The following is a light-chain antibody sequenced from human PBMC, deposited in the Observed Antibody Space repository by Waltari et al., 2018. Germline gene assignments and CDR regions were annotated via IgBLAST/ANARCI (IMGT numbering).Light chain of an antibody. CDR1: QSVGSN. Sequence: ETVMTQSPATLSLSPGERATLSCRASQSVGSNLAWYQQKPGQAPRLLLYGASTRATGLPARFSGSGSGTEFTLTISSLQSEDFALYYCLQYDDWPPLTFGGGTMLEIK. CDR3: LQYDDWPPLT. CDR2: GAS. J-gene: IGKJ4*01. V-gene: IGKV3-15*01.